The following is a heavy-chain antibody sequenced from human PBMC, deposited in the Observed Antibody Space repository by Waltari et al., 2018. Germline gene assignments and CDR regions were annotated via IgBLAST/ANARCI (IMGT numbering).Heavy chain of an antibody. Sequence: EVQLVESGGGLVQPGGSLRLSCAASGFTFSSYEMNWVRQAPGKGVGVVSASSRSGSTRYYADSWKGRFTISRDNAKNSLYLQMNSRRAEDTAVYYCARAGGSYGMDVWGQGTTVTVSS. CDR1: GFTFSSYE. CDR3: ARAGGSYGMDV. CDR2: SSRSGSTR. J-gene: IGHJ6*02. V-gene: IGHV3-48*03. D-gene: IGHD6-25*01.